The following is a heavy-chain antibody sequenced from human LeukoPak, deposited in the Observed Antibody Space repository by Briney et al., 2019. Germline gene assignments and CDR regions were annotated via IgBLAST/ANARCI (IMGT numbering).Heavy chain of an antibody. J-gene: IGHJ3*02. CDR3: AIPYYYDSSGYYYLDAFDI. CDR2: INPSGGST. Sequence: ASVKVSCKASGYTFTSYYMHWVRQAPGQGPEWMGIINPSGGSTSYAQKFQGRVTMTRDTSTSTVYMELSSLRSEDTAVYYCAIPYYYDSSGYYYLDAFDIWGQGTMVTVSS. D-gene: IGHD3-22*01. V-gene: IGHV1-46*01. CDR1: GYTFTSYY.